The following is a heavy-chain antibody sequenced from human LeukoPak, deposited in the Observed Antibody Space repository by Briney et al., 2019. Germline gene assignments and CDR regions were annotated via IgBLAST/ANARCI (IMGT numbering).Heavy chain of an antibody. Sequence: ASVKVSCKASGYTFTGCHIHWVRQAPGQGLEWMGRINPYSGDTNFAQKIQGRVTMTRDTSITTDYMDLSSLTPDDTAVYFCARDQGSLTRSWYTGYWGQGTQVTVSS. CDR1: GYTFTGCH. CDR2: INPYSGDT. CDR3: ARDQGSLTRSWYTGY. J-gene: IGHJ4*02. V-gene: IGHV1-2*06. D-gene: IGHD6-13*01.